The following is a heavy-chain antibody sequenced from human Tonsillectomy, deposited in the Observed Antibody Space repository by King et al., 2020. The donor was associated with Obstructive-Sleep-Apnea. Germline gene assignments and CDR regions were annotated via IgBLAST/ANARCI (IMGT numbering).Heavy chain of an antibody. D-gene: IGHD2-2*01. CDR1: GYSFTSYW. V-gene: IGHV5-51*01. CDR3: ARQVDTRPRYYFDN. Sequence: QLVQSGAEVRKPGESLKISCQCSGYSFTSYWIGGVRQMPGKGLEWMGIIYPGDSDTRYSPSFQGQVTMSVDKSTTTAYLQWSSLQASDTATYYCARQVDTRPRYYFDNWGQGTLVTVSP. CDR2: IYPGDSDT. J-gene: IGHJ4*02.